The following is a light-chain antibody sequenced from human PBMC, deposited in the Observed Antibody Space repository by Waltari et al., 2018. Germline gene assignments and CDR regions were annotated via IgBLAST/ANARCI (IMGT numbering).Light chain of an antibody. CDR2: AAS. Sequence: IQLSQSPSSLSASVGDRITITCRASQGISSYLAWYQQKPGKAPKLLIYAASTLQSGVPSRFSGSGSGTDFTLTISSLQPEDFATHYCQQLNSYPFGQGTKLEIK. CDR3: QQLNSYP. V-gene: IGKV1-9*01. J-gene: IGKJ2*01. CDR1: QGISSY.